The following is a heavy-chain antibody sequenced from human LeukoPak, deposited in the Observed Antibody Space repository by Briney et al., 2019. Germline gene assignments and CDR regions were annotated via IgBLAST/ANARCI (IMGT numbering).Heavy chain of an antibody. CDR2: ISAYNGYT. D-gene: IGHD1/OR15-1a*01. CDR1: GYTFTTYD. Sequence: ASVKVSCTPSGYTFTTYDINWVRQAPGQGLEWMGRISAYNGYTNYGQKLQGRVTMTTDTSTNTAYMELRSLRSDDTAVYYCARVGTGTRSFDSWGQGTLVTVSS. V-gene: IGHV1-18*01. CDR3: ARVGTGTRSFDS. J-gene: IGHJ4*02.